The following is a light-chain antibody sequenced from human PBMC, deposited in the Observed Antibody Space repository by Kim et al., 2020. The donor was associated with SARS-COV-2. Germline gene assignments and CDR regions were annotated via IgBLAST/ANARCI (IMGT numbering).Light chain of an antibody. J-gene: IGLJ3*02. CDR1: RCDVGTQYH. V-gene: IGLV2-14*04. CDR3: TSYTSSSTWV. Sequence: RSCTSSCRGNRCDVGTQYHVSWSQQHQAKAPRLMIYDVTKRPSGVSNRFSCSKSGNTASLTISGLQADDEADYYCTSYTSSSTWVFGGGTQLTVL. CDR2: DVT.